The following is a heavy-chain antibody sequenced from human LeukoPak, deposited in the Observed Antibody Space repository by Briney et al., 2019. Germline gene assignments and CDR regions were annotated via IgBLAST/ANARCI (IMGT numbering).Heavy chain of an antibody. CDR2: IQNSGSA. V-gene: IGHV4-59*01. CDR1: GGSIRDFY. CDR3: ASLAVPFGWYGGSYYWYMDV. Sequence: SETLSLTCTVSGGSIRDFYWSWIRQSPQRRLEFIGYIQNSGSAEYNPSPKSRVTISVDTSKSQFSLKLKSVTAADTAVYYCASLAVPFGWYGGSYYWYMDVWGKGTTVTVSS. J-gene: IGHJ6*03. D-gene: IGHD6-19*01.